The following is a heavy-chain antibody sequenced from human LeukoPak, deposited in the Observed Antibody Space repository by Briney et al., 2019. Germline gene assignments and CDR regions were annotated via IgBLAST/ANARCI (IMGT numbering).Heavy chain of an antibody. J-gene: IGHJ4*02. D-gene: IGHD2-15*01. CDR1: GFTFRSYE. CDR3: ATLLPDCSGGSCYSFAS. V-gene: IGHV3-48*03. CDR2: ISAGGGTI. Sequence: PGGSLRLSCVASGFTFRSYEMTWVRQAPGKGLGLVAYISAGGGTIYYADSVRGRFTISRDNSKNSLSLRMDTLRAEDTAIYYCATLLPDCSGGSCYSFASWGQGTLVTVSS.